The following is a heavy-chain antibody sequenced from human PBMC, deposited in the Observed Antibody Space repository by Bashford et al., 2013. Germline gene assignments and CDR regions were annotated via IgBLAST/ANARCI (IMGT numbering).Heavy chain of an antibody. J-gene: IGHJ4*02. Sequence: VRQASRKGLEWVSAISPRGENIYYADSVKGRFTISRDNAKNTVYLQMNDLRAEDTGLYYCARVEPNRGRCADYWGQGTQVTVSS. V-gene: IGHV3-23*01. CDR3: ARVEPNRGRCADY. D-gene: IGHD2/OR15-2a*01. CDR2: ISPRGENI.